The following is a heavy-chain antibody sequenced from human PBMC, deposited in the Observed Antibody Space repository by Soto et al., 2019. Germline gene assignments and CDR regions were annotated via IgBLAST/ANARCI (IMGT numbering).Heavy chain of an antibody. CDR3: AGYPASNDAFDI. J-gene: IGHJ3*02. V-gene: IGHV1-8*02. CDR1: GYTFTSYG. Sequence: ASVKVSCKASGYTFTSYGISWVRQAPGQGLEWMGWMNPNNGNTGYAQKLQGRVTMTTNTSISTAYMELRSLRSEDTAVYYCAGYPASNDAFDIWGQGTMVTISS. CDR2: MNPNNGNT. D-gene: IGHD3-16*02.